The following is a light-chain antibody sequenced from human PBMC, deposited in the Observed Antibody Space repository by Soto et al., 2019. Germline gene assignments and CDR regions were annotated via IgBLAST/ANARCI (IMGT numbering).Light chain of an antibody. Sequence: QSALTQPPSASGSPGQSVTISCTGTSSDVGGYNYVSWYQQHPGKAPKLMIYEVTKRPSGVPDRFSGSKSCNTASLTVSGIQADDEADYYCSSCAGSTNFLFGGGTKLTVL. CDR3: SSCAGSTNFL. V-gene: IGLV2-8*01. CDR1: SSDVGGYNY. J-gene: IGLJ3*02. CDR2: EVT.